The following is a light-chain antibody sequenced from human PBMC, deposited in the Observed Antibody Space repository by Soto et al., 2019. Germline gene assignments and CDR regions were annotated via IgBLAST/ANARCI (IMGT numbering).Light chain of an antibody. CDR3: QQYDNLPLT. Sequence: IQMTQSPSSLSASIGDRVTITCQASHDIRNSLNWYQQTPGKPPKLLISDASNLELGVPSKFSGTGFGTDFSFTIVNLQPEDIDTYYCQQYDNLPLTFGGGTKLDIX. J-gene: IGKJ4*01. CDR1: HDIRNS. CDR2: DAS. V-gene: IGKV1-33*01.